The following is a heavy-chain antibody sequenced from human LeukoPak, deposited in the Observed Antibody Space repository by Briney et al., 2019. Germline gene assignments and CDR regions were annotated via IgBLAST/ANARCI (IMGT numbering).Heavy chain of an antibody. CDR3: ARGIHRIDY. J-gene: IGHJ4*02. Sequence: PSETLSLTCTVSGGSISSYYWSWIRQPPGKGLEWIGYIYYSGSTNYNPSLRSRVTISVDTSKNQFSLKLRSVTAADTAVYYCARGIHRIDYWGQGTLVTVSS. CDR1: GGSISSYY. CDR2: IYYSGST. V-gene: IGHV4-59*01.